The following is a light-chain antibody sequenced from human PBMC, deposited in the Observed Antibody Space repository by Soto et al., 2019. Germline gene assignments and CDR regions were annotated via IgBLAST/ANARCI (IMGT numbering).Light chain of an antibody. Sequence: DIQMTQSPSSVSASVGDRVTITCRASKGISSWLAWYQQKPGKAPKLLIYAASSLQSGVPSRFSGSGSGTDFYLNISSLQPEDFATYYCQQANSFPLTFGGGTKVKIK. CDR1: KGISSW. CDR2: AAS. V-gene: IGKV1-12*01. CDR3: QQANSFPLT. J-gene: IGKJ4*01.